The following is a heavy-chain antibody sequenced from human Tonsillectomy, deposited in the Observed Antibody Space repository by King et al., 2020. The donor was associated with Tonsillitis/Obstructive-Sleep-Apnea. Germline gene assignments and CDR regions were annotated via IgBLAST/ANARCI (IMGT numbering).Heavy chain of an antibody. CDR2: ISYDGSNK. CDR3: ARSPPYYYDSSGYSGYFDY. J-gene: IGHJ4*01. Sequence: QVQLVESGGGVVQPGRSLRLSCAASGFTFSSYAMHWVRQAPGKGLEWVAVISYDGSNKYYADSVKGRFTISRDNSKNTLYLQMNSLRAEDTAVYYCARSPPYYYDSSGYSGYFDYWGHGTPVTVSS. D-gene: IGHD3-22*01. CDR1: GFTFSSYA. V-gene: IGHV3-30*04.